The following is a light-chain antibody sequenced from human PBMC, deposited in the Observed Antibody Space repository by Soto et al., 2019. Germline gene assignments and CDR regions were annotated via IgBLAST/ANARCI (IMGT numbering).Light chain of an antibody. Sequence: EIVLTQSPGTLSLSPGERATLSCRASQSVGRIYLAWYQQKPGQAPRLLIYDASSRATGIPDRFSGSGSGTEFTLTISSLQSEDFAVYYCQQYNNWPPITFGQGTRLEI. CDR1: QSVGRIY. CDR3: QQYNNWPPIT. J-gene: IGKJ5*01. V-gene: IGKV3D-15*01. CDR2: DAS.